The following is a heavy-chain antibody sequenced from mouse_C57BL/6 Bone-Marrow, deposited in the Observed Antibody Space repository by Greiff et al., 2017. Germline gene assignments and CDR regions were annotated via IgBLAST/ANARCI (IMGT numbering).Heavy chain of an antibody. CDR3: ERDGTTVVAAYYLYY. D-gene: IGHD1-1*01. J-gene: IGHJ2*01. CDR1: GYTFTSYW. V-gene: IGHV1-69*01. CDR2: IDPSASYT. Sequence: QVQLQQPGAELVMPGASVKLSCKASGYTFTSYWMHWVKQRPGQGLEWIGEIDPSASYTNYNQKFKGKSTLTVDKSSSTAYMQLSSLTSENSAVYYCERDGTTVVAAYYLYYWGQGTTLTVSS.